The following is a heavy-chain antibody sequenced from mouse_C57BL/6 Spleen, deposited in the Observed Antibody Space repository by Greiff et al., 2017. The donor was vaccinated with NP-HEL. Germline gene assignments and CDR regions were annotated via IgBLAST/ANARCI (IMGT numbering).Heavy chain of an antibody. CDR2: INPYNGGT. D-gene: IGHD1-1*01. J-gene: IGHJ2*01. Sequence: EVQLQQSGPVLVKPGASVKMSCKASGYTFTDYYMNWVKQSHGKSLEWIGVINPYNGGTSYNQKFKGKATLTVDKSSSTAYMELNSLTSEDSAVYYCARYGLITTVVAPDYWGQGTTLTVSS. CDR3: ARYGLITTVVAPDY. V-gene: IGHV1-19*01. CDR1: GYTFTDYY.